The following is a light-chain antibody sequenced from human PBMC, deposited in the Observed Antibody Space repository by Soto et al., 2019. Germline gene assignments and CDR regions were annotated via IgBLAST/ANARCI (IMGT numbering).Light chain of an antibody. CDR1: QSVGTN. Sequence: ERVMTQSAVALSVSPGESVTLSCMASQSVGTNLAWYQQKPGQAPSLLIYGVSTRATGIPTRFSGSWSGRQCTLTISSLQSEDVTVYYCQQYNNWPQTLGQGTKVDIK. CDR3: QQYNNWPQT. J-gene: IGKJ1*01. CDR2: GVS. V-gene: IGKV3-15*01.